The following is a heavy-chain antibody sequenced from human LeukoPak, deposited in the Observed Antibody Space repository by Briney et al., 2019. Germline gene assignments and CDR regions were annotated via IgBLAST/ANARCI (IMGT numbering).Heavy chain of an antibody. CDR3: ARDRQGDYCGAGAYSYYFDY. J-gene: IGHJ4*01. CDR2: IYTSGIT. V-gene: IGHV4-4*07. CDR1: GASISRYH. D-gene: IGHD3-10*01. Sequence: SETLSLTCTVSGASISRYHWSWVRQAAGKGLEWIGRIYTSGITNYNPSFNSRVTISVDKPKNLFSLRLSSMTAADTAVYYCARDRQGDYCGAGAYSYYFDYWGHGTLVTVSS.